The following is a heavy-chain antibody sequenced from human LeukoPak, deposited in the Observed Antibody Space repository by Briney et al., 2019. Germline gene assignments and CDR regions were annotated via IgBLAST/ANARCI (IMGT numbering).Heavy chain of an antibody. J-gene: IGHJ4*02. D-gene: IGHD3-22*01. Sequence: GVSLRLSCAASGFIFSSYAMSWVRQTPGKGLEWVSSISGYGGSTYYADSVKGRFTISRDNAKNSLYLQMNSLRAEDTAVYYCARLDYYDSSGSYTWPGFFDFWGQGTLVTVSS. CDR1: GFIFSSYA. V-gene: IGHV3-23*01. CDR3: ARLDYYDSSGSYTWPGFFDF. CDR2: ISGYGGST.